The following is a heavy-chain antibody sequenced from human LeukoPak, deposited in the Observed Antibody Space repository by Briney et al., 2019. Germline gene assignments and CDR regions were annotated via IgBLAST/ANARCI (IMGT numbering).Heavy chain of an antibody. CDR3: ASHYDSSGRLD. CDR2: IYYSGST. J-gene: IGHJ4*02. Sequence: SETLSLTCTVSGGSISSYYWSWIRQPPGKGLEWIGYIYYSGSTYYNPSLKSRVTISVDTSKNQFSLKLSSVTAADTAVYYCASHYDSSGRLDWGQGTLVTVSS. D-gene: IGHD3-22*01. V-gene: IGHV4-59*04. CDR1: GGSISSYY.